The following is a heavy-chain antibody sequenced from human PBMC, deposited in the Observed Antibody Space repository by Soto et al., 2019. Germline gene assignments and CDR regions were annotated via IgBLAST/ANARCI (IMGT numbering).Heavy chain of an antibody. CDR1: GYTFTSYA. V-gene: IGHV1-3*01. CDR2: INAGNGNT. D-gene: IGHD3-10*01. J-gene: IGHJ4*02. Sequence: GASVKVSCKASGYTFTSYAMHWVRQAPGQRLEWMGWINAGNGNTKYSQKFQGRVTITRDTSASTAYMELSSLRSEDTAVYYCASYAPPRLRFYYYFDCWGQGTLVTVSS. CDR3: ASYAPPRLRFYYYFDC.